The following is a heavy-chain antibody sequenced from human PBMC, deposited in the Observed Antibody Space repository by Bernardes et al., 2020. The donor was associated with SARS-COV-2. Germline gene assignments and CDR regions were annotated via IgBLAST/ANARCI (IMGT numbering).Heavy chain of an antibody. D-gene: IGHD3-9*01. J-gene: IGHJ4*02. CDR2: ISSSSSYI. CDR1: AFTFSSYS. Sequence: GGSLRLSCAASAFTFSSYSMNWVRQAPGKGLEWVSSISSSSSYIYYADSVKGRFTISRDNAKNSLYLQMNSLRAEDTAVYYCARDTTYYDILTGYYPSYFDYWGQGTLVTVSS. CDR3: ARDTTYYDILTGYYPSYFDY. V-gene: IGHV3-21*01.